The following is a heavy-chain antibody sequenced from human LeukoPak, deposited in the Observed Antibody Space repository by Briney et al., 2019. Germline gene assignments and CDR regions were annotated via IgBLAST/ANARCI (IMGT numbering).Heavy chain of an antibody. J-gene: IGHJ4*02. Sequence: SETLSLTCRVSGGSISNHYWSWFRQPPGKGLEWIGYVYFTGSTNYNPSLHSRVTISIDTSKNQFSLDLTYVTAADTAVYYCARGGYSTGPLDYWGQGTLVTVSS. D-gene: IGHD6-25*01. CDR2: VYFTGST. CDR1: GGSISNHY. CDR3: ARGGYSTGPLDY. V-gene: IGHV4-59*11.